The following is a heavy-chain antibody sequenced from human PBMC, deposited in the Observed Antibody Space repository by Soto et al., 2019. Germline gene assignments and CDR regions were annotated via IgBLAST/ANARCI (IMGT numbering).Heavy chain of an antibody. CDR3: ARAPVVVAAIVNWFEP. CDR2: TYYRSKWYN. D-gene: IGHD2-15*01. CDR1: GDSVSSNSAA. J-gene: IGHJ5*02. Sequence: QVQLQQSGPGLVKPSQTLSLTCAISGDSVSSNSAAWNWIRQSPSRVLEWLGRTYYRSKWYNDYAVSVKSRITINPDTSKNQFSLQLNSVTPEDTAVYYCARAPVVVAAIVNWFEPWGQGTLVTVSS. V-gene: IGHV6-1*01.